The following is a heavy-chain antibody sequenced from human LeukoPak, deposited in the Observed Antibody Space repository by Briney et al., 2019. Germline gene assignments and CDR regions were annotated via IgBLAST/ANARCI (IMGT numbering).Heavy chain of an antibody. CDR3: ARGYCSGGDCYEFDY. D-gene: IGHD2-15*01. V-gene: IGHV1-2*02. CDR1: GYTFIGYY. Sequence: ASVKVSCKASGYTFIGYYIQWVRQAPGQGVEWMGWLNPNSGGTNYAQNFHGRVTMTRDTSISTAYIELSRLRSDDTAVYYCARGYCSGGDCYEFDYWGQGTLVTVSS. J-gene: IGHJ4*02. CDR2: LNPNSGGT.